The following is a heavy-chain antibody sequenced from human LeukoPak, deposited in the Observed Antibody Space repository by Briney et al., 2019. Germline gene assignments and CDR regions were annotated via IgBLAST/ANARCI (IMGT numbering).Heavy chain of an antibody. CDR1: GFPFSHYG. CDR3: ARESLAAPFDY. V-gene: IGHV3-30*02. CDR2: IWYDGSDK. D-gene: IGHD6-19*01. Sequence: GGSLRLSCATSGFPFSHYGMLWVRQAPGKGLEWVAIIWYDGSDKYYADSVKGRFTISRDNSKNTLYLQMNSLRAEDTAVYYCARESLAAPFDYWGQGTLVTVSS. J-gene: IGHJ4*02.